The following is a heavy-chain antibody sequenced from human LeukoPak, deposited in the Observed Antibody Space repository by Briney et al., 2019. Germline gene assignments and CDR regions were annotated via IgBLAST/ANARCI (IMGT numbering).Heavy chain of an antibody. V-gene: IGHV3-33*01. CDR1: AFTFSTYA. CDR3: ARGGTTVTHFDY. CDR2: IWYDGSNT. Sequence: AGGSLRLSCAASAFTFSTYAMHWVRQAPGKGLEWVALIWYDGSNTYYADSVKGRFTISRDNSKNTLYLQMNSLRADDTAVYYCARGGTTVTHFDYWGQGTLVTVSS. D-gene: IGHD4-17*01. J-gene: IGHJ4*02.